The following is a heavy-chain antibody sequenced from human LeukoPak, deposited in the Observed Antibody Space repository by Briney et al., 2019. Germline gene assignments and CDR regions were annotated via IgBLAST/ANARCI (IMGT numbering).Heavy chain of an antibody. V-gene: IGHV1-46*01. CDR3: ARASGGSYGGAFGY. CDR2: INPSGGST. D-gene: IGHD1-26*01. J-gene: IGHJ4*02. CDR1: GYTFTSYY. Sequence: ASVKVSCKASGYTFTSYYMLWVRQAPGQGLEWMGIINPSGGSTNYAQKFQGRVTMTRDMSTSTVYMQLSSLRSDDTAVYYCARASGGSYGGAFGYWGQGTLVTVSS.